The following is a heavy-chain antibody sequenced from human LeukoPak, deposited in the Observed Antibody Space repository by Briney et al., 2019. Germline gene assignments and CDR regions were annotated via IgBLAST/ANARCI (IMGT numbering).Heavy chain of an antibody. CDR2: INHYGST. J-gene: IGHJ6*03. D-gene: IGHD4-17*01. Sequence: SETLSLTCAVYGGSFSGYYWSWIRQPPGKGLDWIGEINHYGSTNYNPSLTSRVTMSVDTSKNQFSLKLSSVTAADTAVYYCARVSGDYYYYYYMDVWGKGTTVTVSS. V-gene: IGHV4-34*10. CDR3: ARVSGDYYYYYYMDV. CDR1: GGSFSGYY.